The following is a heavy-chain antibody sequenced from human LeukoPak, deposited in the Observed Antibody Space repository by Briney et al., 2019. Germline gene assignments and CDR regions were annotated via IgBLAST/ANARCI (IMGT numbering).Heavy chain of an antibody. Sequence: GGSLRLSCAASGFTFSNYWMHWVRQAPGKGLVWVSRTNSDGSSTTYADSVEGRFTISRDNAKNTLYLQMNSLRAEDAAVYYCARHFDSSTSYSMLDHWGQGTLVTVSS. D-gene: IGHD3-9*01. CDR1: GFTFSNYW. CDR2: TNSDGSST. CDR3: ARHFDSSTSYSMLDH. V-gene: IGHV3-74*01. J-gene: IGHJ4*02.